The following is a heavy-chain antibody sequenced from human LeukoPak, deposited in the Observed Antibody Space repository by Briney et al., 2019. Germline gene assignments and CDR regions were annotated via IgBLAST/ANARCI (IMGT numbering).Heavy chain of an antibody. Sequence: SQTLSLTCTVSGGSISSGGYYWSWIRQHPGKGLEWIGYIYYSGSTYYNPSLKSRVTVSVDTSKNQFSLKLSSVTAADTAVYYCASWSGSYLIDYWGQGTLVTVSS. V-gene: IGHV4-30-4*08. CDR1: GGSISSGGYY. CDR3: ASWSGSYLIDY. J-gene: IGHJ4*02. CDR2: IYYSGST. D-gene: IGHD1-26*01.